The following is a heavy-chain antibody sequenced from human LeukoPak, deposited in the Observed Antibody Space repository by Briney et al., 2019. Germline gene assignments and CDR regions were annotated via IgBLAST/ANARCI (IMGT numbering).Heavy chain of an antibody. CDR3: ARGGIVVARGGAFDI. CDR2: ISYDGSNK. Sequence: GGSLRLSCAASGFTFSSYAMHWVRQAPGKGLEWVAVISYDGSNKYYADSVKGRFTISRDNSKNTLYLQMNSLRAEDTAVYYCARGGIVVARGGAFDIWGQGTMVTVSS. V-gene: IGHV3-30*04. CDR1: GFTFSSYA. J-gene: IGHJ3*02. D-gene: IGHD2-2*01.